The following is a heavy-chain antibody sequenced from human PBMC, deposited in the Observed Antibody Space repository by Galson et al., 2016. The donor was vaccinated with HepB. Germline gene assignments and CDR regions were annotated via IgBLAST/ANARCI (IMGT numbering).Heavy chain of an antibody. D-gene: IGHD1-26*01. J-gene: IGHJ5*02. V-gene: IGHV4-59*08. Sequence: SETLSLTCTVSNDSITYYYWSWIRQPPGKGLEWIGYVYSSGSTNYAPSFRSRVTISVDTSKSQFSLRLTSVTAADTGVYYCARLANGRFAWGQGILVTVAS. CDR2: VYSSGST. CDR3: ARLANGRFA. CDR1: NDSITYYY.